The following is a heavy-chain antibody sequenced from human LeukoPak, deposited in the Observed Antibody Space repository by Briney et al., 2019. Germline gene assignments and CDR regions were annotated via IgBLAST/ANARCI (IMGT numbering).Heavy chain of an antibody. CDR2: IRYDGINK. V-gene: IGHV3-30*02. D-gene: IGHD4-17*01. J-gene: IGHJ4*02. CDR1: GFTFSTYA. CDR3: AKDGDYATAGTFDY. Sequence: GGSLRLSCAASGFTFSTYAMHWVRQAPGKGLEWVAFIRYDGINKYYAHSVKGRLTISRDKSKNTLYLQMNSLRAEDTAVYYCAKDGDYATAGTFDYWGQGTLVTVSS.